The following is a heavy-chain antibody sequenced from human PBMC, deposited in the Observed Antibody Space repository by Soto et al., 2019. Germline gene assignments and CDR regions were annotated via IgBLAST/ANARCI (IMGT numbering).Heavy chain of an antibody. CDR3: VTARGGYLFDC. D-gene: IGHD1-1*01. CDR1: GFTFSSYW. V-gene: IGHV3-74*01. J-gene: IGHJ4*02. CDR2: INSDGSST. Sequence: EVQLVESGGGLVQPGGSLRLSCAASGFTFSSYWMHWVRQAPGKGLVWVSRINSDGSSTSYADSVKGGFTISRDNAKNTLYLQMNSLRAEDTAVYSCVTARGGYLFDCWGQGTLVTVAA.